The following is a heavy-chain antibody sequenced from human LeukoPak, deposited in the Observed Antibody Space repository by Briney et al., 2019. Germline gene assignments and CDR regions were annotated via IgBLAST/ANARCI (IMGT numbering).Heavy chain of an antibody. V-gene: IGHV3-66*01. J-gene: IGHJ4*02. D-gene: IGHD3-22*01. CDR1: GFTVSSNY. CDR2: IYSGGST. CDR3: EREEYYYDSSGYY. Sequence: GGSLRLSCVASGFTVSSNYMSWVRQAPGKGLEWVSVIYSGGSTYYADSVKGRFTISRDNSKNTLYLQMNSLRAEDTAVYYCEREEYYYDSSGYYWGQGTLVTVSS.